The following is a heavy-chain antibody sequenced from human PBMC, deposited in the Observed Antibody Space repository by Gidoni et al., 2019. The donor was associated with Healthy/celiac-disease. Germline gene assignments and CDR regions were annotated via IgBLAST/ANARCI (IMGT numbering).Heavy chain of an antibody. J-gene: IGHJ6*02. V-gene: IGHV3-72*01. D-gene: IGHD4-4*01. CDR1: GFTFSDHY. CDR3: ARDKNSNSGYYYGMDV. Sequence: EVQLVESGGGLVQPGGSLRLSCAASGFTFSDHYMDWVRQAPGKGLEWVGRTRNKANSYTTEYAASVKGRFTISRDDSKNSLYLQMNSLKTEDTAVYYRARDKNSNSGYYYGMDVWGQGTTVTVSS. CDR2: TRNKANSYTT.